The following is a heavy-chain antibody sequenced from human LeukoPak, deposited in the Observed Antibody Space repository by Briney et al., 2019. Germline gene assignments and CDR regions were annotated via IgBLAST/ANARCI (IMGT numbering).Heavy chain of an antibody. V-gene: IGHV4-39*01. Sequence: SETLSLTCTVSGGSISSSSYYWGWIRQPPGKGLEWIGSIYYSGSTYYNPSLKSRVTISVDTSKNQFSLKLSSVTAADTAVYYCARRTYYDCVWGSYRYEGVYYFDYWGQGTLVTVSS. CDR2: IYYSGST. J-gene: IGHJ4*02. D-gene: IGHD3-16*02. CDR1: GGSISSSSYY. CDR3: ARRTYYDCVWGSYRYEGVYYFDY.